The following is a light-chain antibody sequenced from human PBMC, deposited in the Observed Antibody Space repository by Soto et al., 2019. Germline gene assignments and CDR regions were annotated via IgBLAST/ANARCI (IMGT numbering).Light chain of an antibody. CDR1: SSDVGGYNY. J-gene: IGLJ1*01. Sequence: QSALTQPASLSGSPGQSITISCTGTSSDVGGYNYVSWYQQQPGKAPTLMIYDVSNRPSWVSNRFSGSKSGNTASLTIYGLQAEDEADYYCSSYTSSSLHVFGTGTKLTVL. V-gene: IGLV2-14*03. CDR2: DVS. CDR3: SSYTSSSLHV.